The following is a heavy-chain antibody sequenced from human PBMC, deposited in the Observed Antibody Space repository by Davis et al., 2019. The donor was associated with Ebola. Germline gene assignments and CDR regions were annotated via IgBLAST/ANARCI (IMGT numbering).Heavy chain of an antibody. J-gene: IGHJ4*02. Sequence: AASVKVSCKTSGYTFTNYGITWVRQAPGQGLEWMGIINPSGGSTSYAQKFQGRVTMTRDTSTSTVYMELSSLRSEDTAVYYCARDPYYYDSSGYYWGYFDYWGQGTLVTVSS. V-gene: IGHV1-46*01. CDR1: GYTFTNYG. D-gene: IGHD3-22*01. CDR3: ARDPYYYDSSGYYWGYFDY. CDR2: INPSGGST.